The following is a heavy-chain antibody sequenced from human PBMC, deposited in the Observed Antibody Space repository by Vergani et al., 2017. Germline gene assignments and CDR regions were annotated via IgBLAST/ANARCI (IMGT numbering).Heavy chain of an antibody. V-gene: IGHV3-66*01. CDR2: IYSGGST. Sequence: EVQLVESGGGLVKPGGSLRLSCAASGFTVSSNYMSWVRQAPGKGLEWVSVIYSGGSTYYAASVKGRFTLSRDNSKNTLYLQMNSLRAEDTAVYYCARGVLMVYASWDYWGQGTLVTVSS. D-gene: IGHD2-8*01. J-gene: IGHJ4*02. CDR3: ARGVLMVYASWDY. CDR1: GFTVSSNY.